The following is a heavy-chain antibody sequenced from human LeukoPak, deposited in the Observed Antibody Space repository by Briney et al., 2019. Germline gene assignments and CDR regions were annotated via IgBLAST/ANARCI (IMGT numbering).Heavy chain of an antibody. CDR2: INSDGSST. Sequence: PGGSLRLSCAASGFTFSSYWMHWVRQAPGKGLVWVSRINSDGSSTRYADSVKGRFTISRDNAKNTLYLQMNSLRAEDTAVYYCAREHYDFWSGYSKSNDYWGQGTLVTVSS. J-gene: IGHJ4*02. D-gene: IGHD3-3*01. CDR1: GFTFSSYW. V-gene: IGHV3-74*01. CDR3: AREHYDFWSGYSKSNDY.